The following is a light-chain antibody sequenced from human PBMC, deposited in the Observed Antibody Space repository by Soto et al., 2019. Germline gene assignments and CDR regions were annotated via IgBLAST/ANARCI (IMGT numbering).Light chain of an antibody. CDR1: QSISSW. V-gene: IGKV1-5*01. CDR2: DAS. Sequence: DIPMTQSPSTLSASVGDRVTITCRASQSISSWLAWYQQKPGKAPKLLIYDASSLESRVPSRFSGSGSGTEFTLTISSLPPDYFATYYCQQYTSYWTFGKGTKVEIK. J-gene: IGKJ1*01. CDR3: QQYTSYWT.